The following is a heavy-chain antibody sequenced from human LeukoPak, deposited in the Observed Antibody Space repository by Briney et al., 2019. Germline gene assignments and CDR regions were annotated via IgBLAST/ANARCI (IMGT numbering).Heavy chain of an antibody. CDR1: GYTFTGYY. V-gene: IGHV1-2*02. D-gene: IGHD2-15*01. CDR3: ARPYCDGGSCHDYFDY. Sequence: ASVKVSCKASGYTFTGYYMHWVRQAPGQGLEWMGWMNPYSGGTNYAQKFQGRVTMTRDTSISTAYMELRRLSSDDTAIYYCARPYCDGGSCHDYFDYWGQGTLVSVSS. J-gene: IGHJ4*02. CDR2: MNPYSGGT.